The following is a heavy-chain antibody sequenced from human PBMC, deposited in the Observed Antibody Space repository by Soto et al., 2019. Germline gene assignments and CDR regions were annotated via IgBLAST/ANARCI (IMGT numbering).Heavy chain of an antibody. CDR1: GYTFTGYY. Sequence: GASVKVSCKASGYTFTGYYMPWVRQAPGQGLEWMGWINPNSGGTNYAQKFQGRVTMTRDTSISTAYMELRRLRSDDTAVYYCARAYGGSNDWFYTWGQGTLVTVSS. D-gene: IGHD1-26*01. CDR2: INPNSGGT. J-gene: IGHJ5*02. V-gene: IGHV1-2*02. CDR3: ARAYGGSNDWFYT.